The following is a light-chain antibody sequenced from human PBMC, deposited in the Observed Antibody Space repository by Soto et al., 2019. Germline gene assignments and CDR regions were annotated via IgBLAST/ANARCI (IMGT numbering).Light chain of an antibody. V-gene: IGLV2-14*01. J-gene: IGLJ2*01. Sequence: QSALTQPASVSGSPGQSSPISCTGTSSDVGGYDYVSWYQQHPGKAPKRMIYAVSNRPSGVSDRFSGAKSGNTASLTISGLQGEDGSDYYCRSYTNTNTVVFVGGTKLTVL. CDR1: SSDVGGYDY. CDR3: RSYTNTNTVV. CDR2: AVS.